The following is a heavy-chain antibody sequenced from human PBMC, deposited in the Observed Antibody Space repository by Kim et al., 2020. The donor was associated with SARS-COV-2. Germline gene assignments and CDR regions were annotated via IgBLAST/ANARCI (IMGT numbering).Heavy chain of an antibody. CDR1: GGSISSSSYY. D-gene: IGHD6-13*01. CDR2: IYYSGST. Sequence: SETLSLTCTVSGGSISSSSYYWGWIRQPPGKGLEWIGSIYYSGSTYYNPSLKSRVTISVDTSKNQFSLKLSSVTAADTAVYYCARLKQPDSPYNWFDPWGQGTLVTVSS. V-gene: IGHV4-39*01. J-gene: IGHJ5*02. CDR3: ARLKQPDSPYNWFDP.